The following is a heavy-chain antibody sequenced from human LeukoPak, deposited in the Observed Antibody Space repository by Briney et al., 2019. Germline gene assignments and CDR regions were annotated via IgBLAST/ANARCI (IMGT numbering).Heavy chain of an antibody. CDR1: GFTFSSYA. Sequence: PGGTLRLSCVASGFTFSSYAMHCVRQAPGKGLEWVAVISKDGRDKHHADSVKGRFTISRDNSKNTLYLQMSSLRAEDTALYFCAKDPRVAAAYYFDYWGQGTLVTVSS. V-gene: IGHV3-30*18. J-gene: IGHJ4*02. D-gene: IGHD2-2*01. CDR2: ISKDGRDK. CDR3: AKDPRVAAAYYFDY.